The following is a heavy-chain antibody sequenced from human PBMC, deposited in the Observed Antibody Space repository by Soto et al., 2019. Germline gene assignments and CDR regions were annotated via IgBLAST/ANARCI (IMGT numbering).Heavy chain of an antibody. CDR3: ARDPAP. Sequence: QVQLQESGPGLVKPSQTLSLTCTVSGGSISSGGYYWSWIRQHPGKGLEWIGYIYNSGSTYYNPSLKSRVTISADTSKTHFPRKLSSVTAADTALYSWARDPAPGGQGTRVTVSS. CDR1: GGSISSGGYY. V-gene: IGHV4-31*03. CDR2: IYNSGST. J-gene: IGHJ5*02.